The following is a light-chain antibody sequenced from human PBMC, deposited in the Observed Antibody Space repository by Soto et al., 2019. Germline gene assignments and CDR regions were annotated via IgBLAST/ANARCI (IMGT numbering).Light chain of an antibody. Sequence: QSALTQPASVSGSPGQSITISCTGTSSDVGGYDFVSWYQQRPGKAPKLNIYDVSNRPSGVSNRCSGSKSGNTASLTISGLQAEDEADYYCTSYTRSDIGVFGGGTKLTVL. CDR2: DVS. CDR3: TSYTRSDIGV. J-gene: IGLJ3*02. CDR1: SSDVGGYDF. V-gene: IGLV2-14*01.